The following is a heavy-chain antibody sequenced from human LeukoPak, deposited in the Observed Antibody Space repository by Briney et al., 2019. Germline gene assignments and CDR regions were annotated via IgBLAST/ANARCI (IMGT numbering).Heavy chain of an antibody. D-gene: IGHD1-1*01. CDR1: GFTFSSYW. J-gene: IGHJ5*02. CDR2: INHNGNVN. Sequence: GGSLRLSCAASGFTFSSYWMNWARQAPGKGLEWVASINHNGNVNYYVDSVKGRFTISRDNAKNSLYLQMSNLRAEDTAVYYCARAPERLGWFDPWGQGTLVTVSS. V-gene: IGHV3-7*03. CDR3: ARAPERLGWFDP.